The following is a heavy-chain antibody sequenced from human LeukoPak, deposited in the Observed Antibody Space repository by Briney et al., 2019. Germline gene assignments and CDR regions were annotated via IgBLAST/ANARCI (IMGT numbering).Heavy chain of an antibody. CDR2: IKQDGSEK. Sequence: PGGSLRLSCAASGFTFSSYWMSWVRQAPGKGLEWVANIKQDGSEKYYVDSVKGRFTISRDNAKNSLYLQMNSLRAEDTAVYYCARESRIQLWAQYFDYWGQGTLVTVSS. CDR3: ARESRIQLWAQYFDY. V-gene: IGHV3-7*01. CDR1: GFTFSSYW. D-gene: IGHD5-18*01. J-gene: IGHJ4*02.